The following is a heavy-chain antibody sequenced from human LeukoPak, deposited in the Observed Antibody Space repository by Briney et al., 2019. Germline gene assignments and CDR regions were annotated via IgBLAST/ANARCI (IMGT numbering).Heavy chain of an antibody. V-gene: IGHV4-38-2*02. CDR1: GYSISSGYY. Sequence: SETLSLTCTVSGYSISSGYYWGWIRQPPGKGLEWIGSIYHSGSTYYNPSLKSRVTISVDTSKNQFSLKLNSVTAADTAVYYCVRDARSTLGAYQYYYMDVWGKGTTVTVSS. CDR2: IYHSGST. J-gene: IGHJ6*03. D-gene: IGHD1-26*01. CDR3: VRDARSTLGAYQYYYMDV.